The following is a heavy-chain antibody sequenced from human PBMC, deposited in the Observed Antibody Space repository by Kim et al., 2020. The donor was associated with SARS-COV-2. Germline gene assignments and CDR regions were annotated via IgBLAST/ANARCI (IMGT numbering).Heavy chain of an antibody. CDR3: AKGIYSGSYQTYDY. D-gene: IGHD1-26*01. Sequence: DYVKGRFTVSRDNAKNSLYLQMNSLRSEDTALYYCAKGIYSGSYQTYDYWGQGTLVTVSS. V-gene: IGHV3-9*01. J-gene: IGHJ4*02.